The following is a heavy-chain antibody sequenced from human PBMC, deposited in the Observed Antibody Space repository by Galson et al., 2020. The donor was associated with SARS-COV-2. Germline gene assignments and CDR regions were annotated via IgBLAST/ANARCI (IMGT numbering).Heavy chain of an antibody. CDR1: GGSISSYY. D-gene: IGHD3-22*01. CDR2: IYTSGST. CDR3: ASGDSSGSFDY. V-gene: IGHV4-4*07. Sequence: ETSETLSLTCTVSGGSISSYYWNWIRQPAGKGLEWIGRIYTSGSTNYNPSLKSRVTMSVDTSKNQFSLKLSSVTVADTAVYYCASGDSSGSFDYWGQGTLVTVSS. J-gene: IGHJ4*02.